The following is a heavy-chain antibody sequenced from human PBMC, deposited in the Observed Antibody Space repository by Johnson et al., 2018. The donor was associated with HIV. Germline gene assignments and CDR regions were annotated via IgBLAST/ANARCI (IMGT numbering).Heavy chain of an antibody. V-gene: IGHV3-20*04. CDR1: GFTFDEYD. J-gene: IGHJ3*02. CDR2: INWNGGST. D-gene: IGHD3-22*01. CDR3: ARENYYDILNDAFDI. Sequence: VQLVESGGGVARPGGSLRLSCEASGFTFDEYDMSWVRQAPGKGLEWVSGINWNGGSTGYADSVKGRFTISRDNAKNSLYLQMNSLRAEDTALYYCARENYYDILNDAFDIWGQGTMVTVSS.